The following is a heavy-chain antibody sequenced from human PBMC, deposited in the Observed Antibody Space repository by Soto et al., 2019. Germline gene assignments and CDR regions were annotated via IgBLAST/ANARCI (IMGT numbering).Heavy chain of an antibody. CDR2: ISGSGGST. Sequence: GGSLRLSCAASGFTFSSYAMSWVRQAPGKGLEWVSAISGSGGSTYYADSVKGRFTISRDNSKNTLYLQMNSLRAEDTAVYYCAKGLLDIVVVPAAMWIHDAFDIWGQGTMVTVSS. J-gene: IGHJ3*02. CDR1: GFTFSSYA. D-gene: IGHD2-2*03. CDR3: AKGLLDIVVVPAAMWIHDAFDI. V-gene: IGHV3-23*01.